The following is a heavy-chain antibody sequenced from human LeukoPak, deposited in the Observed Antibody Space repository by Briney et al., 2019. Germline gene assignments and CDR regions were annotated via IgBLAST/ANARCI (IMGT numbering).Heavy chain of an antibody. CDR2: ISSRSSYI. CDR1: GFTFSSYA. CDR3: ARGIQYSSGWCDY. Sequence: GGSLRLSCAASGFTFSSYAMSWVRQAPGKGLEWVSAISSRSSYIEYADSVKGRFTISRDNAKNSLYLQMNSLRAEDTAVYYCARGIQYSSGWCDYWGQGTLVTVSS. D-gene: IGHD6-19*01. V-gene: IGHV3-21*01. J-gene: IGHJ4*02.